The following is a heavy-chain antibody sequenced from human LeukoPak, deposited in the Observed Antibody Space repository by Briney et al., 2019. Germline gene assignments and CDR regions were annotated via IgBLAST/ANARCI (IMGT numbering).Heavy chain of an antibody. V-gene: IGHV3-7*01. CDR3: ARRAGAYSHPYDY. D-gene: IGHD4/OR15-4a*01. CDR2: IKQDGRET. J-gene: IGHJ4*02. Sequence: GGSLRLSCAASGFTFSSYWMSWVRQAPGKGLEWVAIIKQDGRETYYAESVKGRFIISRDNAKNSLYLQMNSLRAEDTAVYYCARRAGAYSHPYDYWGQGTLVTVSS. CDR1: GFTFSSYW.